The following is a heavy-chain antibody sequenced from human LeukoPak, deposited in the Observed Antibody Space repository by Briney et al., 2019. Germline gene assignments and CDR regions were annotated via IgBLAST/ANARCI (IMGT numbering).Heavy chain of an antibody. CDR1: GYTFTSYY. V-gene: IGHV1-46*01. CDR3: ARANVSRIAARPIYYYGMDV. J-gene: IGHJ6*02. CDR2: INPSGGST. D-gene: IGHD6-6*01. Sequence: GASVKVSCKASGYTFTSYYMHWVRQAPGQGLEWMGIINPSGGSTSYAQKFQGRVTMTRDTSTSTVYTELSSLRSEDTAVYYCARANVSRIAARPIYYYGMDVWGQGTTVTVSS.